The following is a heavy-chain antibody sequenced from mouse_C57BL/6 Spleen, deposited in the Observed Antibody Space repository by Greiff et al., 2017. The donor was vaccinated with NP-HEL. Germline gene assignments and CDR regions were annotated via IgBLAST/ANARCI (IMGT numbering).Heavy chain of an antibody. CDR2: ISYDGSN. V-gene: IGHV3-6*01. CDR1: GYSITSGYY. D-gene: IGHD2-4*01. Sequence: EVKLLESGPGLVKPSQSLSLTCSVTGYSITSGYYWNWIRQFPGNQLEWMGYISYDGSNNYNPSLKNRISITRDTSKNQFFLKLNSVTTEDTATYYCARSDYDDPAWFAYWGQGTLVTVSA. J-gene: IGHJ3*01. CDR3: ARSDYDDPAWFAY.